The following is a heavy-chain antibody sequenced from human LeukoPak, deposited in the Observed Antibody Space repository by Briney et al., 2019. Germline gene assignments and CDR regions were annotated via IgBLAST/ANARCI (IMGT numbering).Heavy chain of an antibody. V-gene: IGHV1-46*01. Sequence: GASVKVSCKASGYTFTSYYMHWVRQAPGQGLEWMGIINPSGGSTSYAQKFQGRVTMTRDMSTSTVYMELSSLRSEDTAVYYCARDRGGFGVTAGLRFDYWGQGTLVTVSS. CDR1: GYTFTSYY. CDR2: INPSGGST. J-gene: IGHJ4*02. D-gene: IGHD3-3*01. CDR3: ARDRGGFGVTAGLRFDY.